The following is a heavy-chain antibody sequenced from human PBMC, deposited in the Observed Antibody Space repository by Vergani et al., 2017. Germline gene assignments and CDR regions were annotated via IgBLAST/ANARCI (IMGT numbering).Heavy chain of an antibody. Sequence: QVQLVQSGAEVKKPGSSVKVSCKASGGTFSSYAISWVRQAPGQGLEWMGGIIPIFGTANYAQKFQGRATITADESTSTAYMELSSLRSEDTAVYYCAREIRAHNYYGSGVPFDYWGQGTLVTVSS. V-gene: IGHV1-69*01. CDR3: AREIRAHNYYGSGVPFDY. D-gene: IGHD3-10*01. J-gene: IGHJ4*02. CDR2: IIPIFGTA. CDR1: GGTFSSYA.